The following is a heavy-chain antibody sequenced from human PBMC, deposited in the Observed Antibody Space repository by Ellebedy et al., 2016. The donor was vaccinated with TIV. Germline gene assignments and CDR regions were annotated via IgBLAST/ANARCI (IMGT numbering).Heavy chain of an antibody. Sequence: GESLKISCEASGFTFRSYGMQWVRQAPGKGLEWVAVVSDDGSNRYYADSVKGRFTIYRDNSKNTLYLQMKSLRPEDAAVYKCAKDYGSGWFFLDYWGQGTLVTVSS. D-gene: IGHD6-19*01. CDR2: VSDDGSNR. CDR1: GFTFRSYG. CDR3: AKDYGSGWFFLDY. V-gene: IGHV3-30*18. J-gene: IGHJ4*02.